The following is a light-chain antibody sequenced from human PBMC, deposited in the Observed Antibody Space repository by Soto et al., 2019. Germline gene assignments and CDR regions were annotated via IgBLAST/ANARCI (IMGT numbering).Light chain of an antibody. CDR1: NSNIGDNV. CDR3: AAWDDSLKGYV. Sequence: QSVLTQPPSASGTPGQRVTISCFGSNSNIGDNVVNWYQQLPGTAPKLLIYTNNQRPSGVSDRFSGSRSGTSASLAISGLQSEDEADYYCAAWDDSLKGYVFGTGTKLTVL. J-gene: IGLJ1*01. V-gene: IGLV1-44*01. CDR2: TNN.